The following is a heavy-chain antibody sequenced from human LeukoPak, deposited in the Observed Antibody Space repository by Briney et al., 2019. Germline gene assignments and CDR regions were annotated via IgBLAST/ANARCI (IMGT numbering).Heavy chain of an antibody. CDR1: GYTFTGYY. D-gene: IGHD6-19*01. Sequence: ASVKVPCKASGYTFTGYYMHWVRQAPGQGLEWMGWINPNSGGTNYAQKFQGRVTMTRDTSISTAYMELSRLRSDDTAVYYCARVAVAGTEDNWFDPWGQGTLVTVSS. CDR3: ARVAVAGTEDNWFDP. CDR2: INPNSGGT. V-gene: IGHV1-2*02. J-gene: IGHJ5*02.